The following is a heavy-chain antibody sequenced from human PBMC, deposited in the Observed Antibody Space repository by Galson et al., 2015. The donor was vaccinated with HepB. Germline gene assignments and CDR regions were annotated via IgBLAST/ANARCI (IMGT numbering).Heavy chain of an antibody. Sequence: SLRLSCAASKFPLSDNTMNWVRQAPGTGLEWTSSISGGSNSINYADSVKGRFTISRDNARNSLFLQMNSLRAEDTAMYYCARDRDYGGSCDGARCSYYYALDVWGQGTTVTVSS. CDR1: KFPLSDNT. CDR3: ARDRDYGGSCDGARCSYYYALDV. CDR2: ISGGSNSI. J-gene: IGHJ6*02. D-gene: IGHD4-17*01. V-gene: IGHV3-21*01.